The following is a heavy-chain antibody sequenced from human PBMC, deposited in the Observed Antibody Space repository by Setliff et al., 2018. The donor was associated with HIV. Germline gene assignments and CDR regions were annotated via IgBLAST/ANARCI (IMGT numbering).Heavy chain of an antibody. CDR3: ARFPLLHKNAFDI. V-gene: IGHV4-59*01. CDR2: IYYSGMT. J-gene: IGHJ3*02. D-gene: IGHD2-15*01. Sequence: KPSETLSLTCSVSGGSISSYYWSWIRQPPGKGLEWIGDIYYSGMTNYNPSLQSRVTISLDTSKNQFSLKVNSVTAADTAVYYCARFPLLHKNAFDIWGQGTMVTVSS. CDR1: GGSISSYY.